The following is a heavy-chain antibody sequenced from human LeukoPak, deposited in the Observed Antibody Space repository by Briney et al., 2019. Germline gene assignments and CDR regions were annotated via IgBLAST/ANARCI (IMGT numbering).Heavy chain of an antibody. Sequence: PSETLSLTCTVSGGSISSSSYYWGWIRQSPGKGLESIGSIYYSGSTYYNPSLKSRVTISVDTSKNQFSLKLSSVTAADTAVYYCARGQVYGDSYAHFDYWGQGTLVTVSS. CDR3: ARGQVYGDSYAHFDY. CDR1: GGSISSSSYY. D-gene: IGHD4-17*01. CDR2: IYYSGST. V-gene: IGHV4-39*07. J-gene: IGHJ4*02.